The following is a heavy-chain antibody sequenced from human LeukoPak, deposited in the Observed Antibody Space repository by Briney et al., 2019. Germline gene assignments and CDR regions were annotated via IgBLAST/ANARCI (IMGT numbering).Heavy chain of an antibody. J-gene: IGHJ6*03. CDR1: GGSISSSNW. CDR3: ASGVPPTGATNYYYYMDV. V-gene: IGHV4-4*02. D-gene: IGHD1-1*01. CDR2: IYHSGST. Sequence: PSETLSLTCAVSGGSISSSNWWSWVRQPPGKGLEWIGEIYHSGSTNYNPSLKSRVTISVDKSKNQFSLKLSSVTAADTAVYYCASGVPPTGATNYYYYMDVWGKGTTVTVSS.